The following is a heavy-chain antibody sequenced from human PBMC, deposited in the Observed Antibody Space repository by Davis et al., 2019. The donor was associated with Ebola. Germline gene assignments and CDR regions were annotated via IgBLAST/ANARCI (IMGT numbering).Heavy chain of an antibody. V-gene: IGHV3-30*02. CDR3: ARERLGADRLYDY. D-gene: IGHD3-16*01. Sequence: GGSLRLSCAASGFTLSNYGMHWVRQAPGKGLDWVAFIRYDGSNKYYGDFVKGRFTISRDNSKNTLYLQMNSLRAEDTAVYYCARERLGADRLYDYWGQGTLVTVSS. CDR2: IRYDGSNK. J-gene: IGHJ4*02. CDR1: GFTLSNYG.